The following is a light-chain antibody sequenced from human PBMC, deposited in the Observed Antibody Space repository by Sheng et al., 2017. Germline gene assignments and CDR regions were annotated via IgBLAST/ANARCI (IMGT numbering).Light chain of an antibody. V-gene: IGKV2-30*01. CDR3: MQGSHWPQGYT. J-gene: IGKJ2*01. CDR2: KIS. Sequence: DVVMTQSPLFLSVSLGQPASISCRSSQSLVYSDGNTYFYWFHQRPGHSPRRLIYKISNRDSGVPERFSGSGSGTEFTLKISRVEAEEVGVYYCMQGSHWPQGYTFGQGTKLEIK. CDR1: QSLVYSDGNTY.